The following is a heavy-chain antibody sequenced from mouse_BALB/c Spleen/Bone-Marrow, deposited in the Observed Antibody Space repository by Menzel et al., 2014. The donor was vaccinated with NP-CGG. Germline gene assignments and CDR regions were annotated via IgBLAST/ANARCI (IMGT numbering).Heavy chain of an antibody. CDR3: ARAYYVNYDAMDY. V-gene: IGHV1-9*01. D-gene: IGHD2-10*01. CDR2: ILPGSGST. Sequence: QVQLQQSGAELMKPGASMKISCKATGYTFSSYWIEWVKQRPGHGLEWIGEILPGSGSTNYNERFKGKATFTADTSSNIAYMQLSSLTSEDSAVYYCARAYYVNYDAMDYWGQGTSVTVSS. J-gene: IGHJ4*01. CDR1: GYTFSSYW.